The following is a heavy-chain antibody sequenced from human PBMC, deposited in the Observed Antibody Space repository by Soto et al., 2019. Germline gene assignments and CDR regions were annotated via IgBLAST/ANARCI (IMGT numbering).Heavy chain of an antibody. CDR1: GASISSNSYY. Sequence: QLQLQESGPGLVKPSETLSLTCSVSGASISSNSYYWVWIRQPPGKGREWIGSIHYSGRTYYNPTLQSRLTISLGTSKNQFSLQLSSVTAADPSVYYCASRRREEDCSIATCYVRYWGQGTLVTVSS. CDR2: IHYSGRT. J-gene: IGHJ4*02. CDR3: ASRRREEDCSIATCYVRY. D-gene: IGHD2-2*01. V-gene: IGHV4-39*01.